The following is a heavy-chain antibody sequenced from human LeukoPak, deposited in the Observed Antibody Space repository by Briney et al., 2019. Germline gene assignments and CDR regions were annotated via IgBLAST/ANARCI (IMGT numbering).Heavy chain of an antibody. J-gene: IGHJ4*02. Sequence: PSETLSLTCTVSGGSISSGSYYWSWIRQPAGKGLEWIGRIYTSGSTNYNPSLKSRVTISVDTSKNQFSLKLSSVTAADTAVYYCAREHLYYYDSSCYWVYWGQGTLVTVSS. CDR1: GGSISSGSYY. CDR2: IYTSGST. CDR3: AREHLYYYDSSCYWVY. V-gene: IGHV4-61*02. D-gene: IGHD3-22*01.